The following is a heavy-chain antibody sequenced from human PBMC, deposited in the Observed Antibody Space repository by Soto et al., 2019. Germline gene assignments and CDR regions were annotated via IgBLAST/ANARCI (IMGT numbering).Heavy chain of an antibody. V-gene: IGHV4-4*07. CDR2: TYITGDS. CDR3: ARDMRVFGGMEI. D-gene: IGHD3-3*01. CDR1: GGSITSYY. J-gene: IGHJ6*02. Sequence: SETLSLTCTVSGGSITSYYWSWIRQPAGKGLEWIGRTYITGDSNYSPSLKSRVTMSLDTSKNQFSLKLSSATAADTAVYYCARDMRVFGGMEIWG.